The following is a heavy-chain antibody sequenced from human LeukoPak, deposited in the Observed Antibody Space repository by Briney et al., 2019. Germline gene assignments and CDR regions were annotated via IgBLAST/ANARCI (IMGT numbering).Heavy chain of an antibody. CDR1: GFTFSSYG. V-gene: IGHV3-48*01. D-gene: IGHD6-19*01. J-gene: IGHJ5*02. Sequence: GGSLRLSCAASGFTFSSYGMNWVRQAAGKEPEWVSYISRSSSTIYYADSVKGRFTISRDNAKNSMYLQMNSLRAEDTAVYYCARDGGFRIAVAGVWFDPWGQGTLVTVSS. CDR3: ARDGGFRIAVAGVWFDP. CDR2: ISRSSSTI.